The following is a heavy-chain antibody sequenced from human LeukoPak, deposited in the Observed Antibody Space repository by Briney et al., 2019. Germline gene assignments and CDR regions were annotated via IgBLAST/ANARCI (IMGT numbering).Heavy chain of an antibody. CDR1: GYTFTGYY. CDR2: INPNSGGT. V-gene: IGHV1-2*04. D-gene: IGHD5-18*01. Sequence: ASVKVSCKASGYTFTGYYMHWVRQAPGQGLEWMGWINPNSGGTNYAQKFQGWVTMTRDTSISTAYSELSRLRSDDTAVYYCARAGRGYSYGYDYWGPGTLVTVSS. J-gene: IGHJ4*02. CDR3: ARAGRGYSYGYDY.